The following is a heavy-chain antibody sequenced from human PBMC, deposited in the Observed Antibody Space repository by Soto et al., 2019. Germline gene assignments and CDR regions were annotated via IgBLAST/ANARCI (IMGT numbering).Heavy chain of an antibody. D-gene: IGHD2-2*01. V-gene: IGHV3-23*01. Sequence: HPGGSLRLSCAASGFTFSSYAMSWVRQAPGKGLEWVSAISGSGGSTYYADSVKGRFTISRDNSKNTLYLQMNSLRAEDTAVYYCAKYRGYCSSTSCYYLNPEGLDPWGQGTLVTVSS. CDR3: AKYRGYCSSTSCYYLNPEGLDP. CDR2: ISGSGGST. CDR1: GFTFSSYA. J-gene: IGHJ5*02.